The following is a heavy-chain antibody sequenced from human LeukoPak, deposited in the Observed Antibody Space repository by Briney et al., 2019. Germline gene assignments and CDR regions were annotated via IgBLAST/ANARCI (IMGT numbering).Heavy chain of an antibody. V-gene: IGHV1-69*06. Sequence: SVKVSCKASGGTFSSYAISWVRQAPGQGLEWMGRIIPIFGTANYAQKFQGRVTITADKSTSTAYMELSSLRSEDTALYYCARGLPPEVLDYWGQGTLVTVSS. CDR1: GGTFSSYA. CDR2: IIPIFGTA. D-gene: IGHD5-18*01. J-gene: IGHJ4*02. CDR3: ARGLPPEVLDY.